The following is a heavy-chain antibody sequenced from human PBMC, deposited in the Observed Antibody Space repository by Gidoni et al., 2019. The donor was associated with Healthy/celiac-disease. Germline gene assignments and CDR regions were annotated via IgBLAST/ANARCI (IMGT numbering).Heavy chain of an antibody. V-gene: IGHV4-39*01. J-gene: IGHJ4*02. Sequence: QLQLQESGPGLVKPSETLSLTCTVSGGPIISSSYYWGWIRQPPGKGLEWIGSIHYSGRTYYNPSLKSRVNISVDTSKNQFSLKLRSVTAADTAVYYCARHGPTGTTEPGFDYWGQGTLVTVSS. D-gene: IGHD1-1*01. CDR3: ARHGPTGTTEPGFDY. CDR1: GGPIISSSYY. CDR2: IHYSGRT.